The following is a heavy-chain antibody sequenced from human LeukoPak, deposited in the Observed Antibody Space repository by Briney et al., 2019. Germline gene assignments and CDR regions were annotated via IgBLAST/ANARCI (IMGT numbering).Heavy chain of an antibody. J-gene: IGHJ4*02. CDR3: ARNKVIGLLDY. V-gene: IGHV4-59*01. CDR1: GGSIRSNY. CDR2: IYYSGST. D-gene: IGHD2-21*01. Sequence: PSETLSLTCTVSGGSIRSNYWSWIRQPPGKGLEWFGYIYYSGSTDYNPSLKSRVTISVDTSKNQLSLKLSSVTAADTAVYYCARNKVIGLLDYWGQGTLVTVS.